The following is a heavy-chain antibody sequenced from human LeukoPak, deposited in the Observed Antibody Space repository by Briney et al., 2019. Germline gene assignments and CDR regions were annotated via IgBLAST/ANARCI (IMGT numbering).Heavy chain of an antibody. V-gene: IGHV3-23*01. CDR3: AKPLYNSGWYGGGDS. Sequence: PGGSLRLSCAASGFTFTSYGMSWVRQAPGKGLEWVSAISGSGDYTYYVDSVKGRFTISRDNSKNTLYLQMNSLRADDTAIYYCAKPLYNSGWYGGGDSWGQGTLVTVSS. D-gene: IGHD6-19*01. CDR2: ISGSGDYT. J-gene: IGHJ5*02. CDR1: GFTFTSYG.